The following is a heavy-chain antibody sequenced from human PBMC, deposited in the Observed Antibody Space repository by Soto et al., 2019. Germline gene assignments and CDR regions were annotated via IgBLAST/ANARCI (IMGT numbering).Heavy chain of an antibody. CDR3: ARRRSGDAFDV. CDR1: GYSFNTYW. Sequence: GESLKISCESSGYSFNTYWIGWVRQMPGKGLEWMGIIYPDDSDTRVNPSFQGQVTISADKSITTAYLQWNSLKASDTAMYFWARRRSGDAFDVWGQGTLVTVSS. V-gene: IGHV5-51*01. D-gene: IGHD1-26*01. CDR2: IYPDDSDT. J-gene: IGHJ3*01.